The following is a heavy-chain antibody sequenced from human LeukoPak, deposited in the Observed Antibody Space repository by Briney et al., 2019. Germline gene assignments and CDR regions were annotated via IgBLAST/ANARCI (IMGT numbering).Heavy chain of an antibody. CDR1: GFTFRTYW. J-gene: IGHJ3*02. CDR3: ARVGMTNALDI. V-gene: IGHV3-74*01. CDR2: INSDGSST. D-gene: IGHD7-27*01. Sequence: QPGGSLRLSCAVSGFTFRTYWMHWVRQAPGEGLVWVPRINSDGSSTSYADSVNGRFTISRDNAKNTLYLQMNSLRAEDTAVYYCARVGMTNALDIWGQGTMVTVSS.